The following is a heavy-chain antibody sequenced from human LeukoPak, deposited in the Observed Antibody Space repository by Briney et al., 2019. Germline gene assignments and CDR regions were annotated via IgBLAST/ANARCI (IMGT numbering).Heavy chain of an antibody. J-gene: IGHJ4*02. CDR1: GRSINTYY. Sequence: SETLSLTCTLSGRSINTYYWTWLRQPARKGLEWIGRIYSSGSTDYNPSLQSRVSMSVDTSKNQFSLKLISVTAADTAVYYCARSGSGSYYPSYFDSWGQGTLVTVSS. CDR2: IYSSGST. D-gene: IGHD3-10*01. CDR3: ARSGSGSYYPSYFDS. V-gene: IGHV4-4*07.